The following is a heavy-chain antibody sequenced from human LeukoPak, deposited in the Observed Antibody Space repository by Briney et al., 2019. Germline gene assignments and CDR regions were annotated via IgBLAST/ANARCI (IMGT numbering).Heavy chain of an antibody. CDR3: ARFIYYGSGSYSKILDY. CDR2: IKQDGSEK. D-gene: IGHD3-10*01. CDR1: GFTLSSYW. Sequence: PGGSLRLSCATSGFTLSSYWMSWVRQAPGKGLEWVANIKQDGSEKYYVDSVKGRFTISRDNAKNSLYLQMNSLRAEDTAVYYCARFIYYGSGSYSKILDYWGQGTLVTVSS. J-gene: IGHJ4*02. V-gene: IGHV3-7*04.